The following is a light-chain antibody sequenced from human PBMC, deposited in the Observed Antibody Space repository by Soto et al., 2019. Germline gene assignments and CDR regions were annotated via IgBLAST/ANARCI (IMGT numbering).Light chain of an antibody. CDR3: QQSYSTPLT. V-gene: IGKV1-39*01. J-gene: IGKJ3*01. Sequence: DIQMTQSPSSLSASVGDRVTITCRASQSISSYLNWYQQKPGKAPKLLIYAASSLQSGVPSRFSGSGSGTDFTLTICSLQPEDFATYYCQQSYSTPLTLGPGTKVDIK. CDR2: AAS. CDR1: QSISSY.